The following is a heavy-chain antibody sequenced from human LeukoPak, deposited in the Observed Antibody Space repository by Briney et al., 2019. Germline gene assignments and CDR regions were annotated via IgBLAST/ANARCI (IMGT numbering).Heavy chain of an antibody. CDR2: ISGSGGST. CDR1: GFTFSSYA. D-gene: IGHD6-19*01. V-gene: IGHV3-23*01. J-gene: IGHJ4*02. CDR3: AKDSRIAVAGTLDY. Sequence: PGGSLRLSCAASGFTFSSYAMSWVRQAPGKGLEWVSAISGSGGSTYYADSVKGRFTISRDNSKNTLYLQMNSLRAEDTAVYYCAKDSRIAVAGTLDYWGQGTLVTVSS.